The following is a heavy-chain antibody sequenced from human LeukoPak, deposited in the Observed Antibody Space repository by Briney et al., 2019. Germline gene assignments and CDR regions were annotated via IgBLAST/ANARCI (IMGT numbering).Heavy chain of an antibody. J-gene: IGHJ4*02. CDR2: FDSEDGET. CDR1: GYTLTELS. Sequence: GASVKVSCKVSGYTLTELSMHWVRLAPGKGLERMGGFDSEDGETIYAQKFQGRVTMTEDTSTDTAYMELSSLRSEDTALYYCATAGDSSGCYFDYWGEGTLVTVSS. D-gene: IGHD6-19*01. CDR3: ATAGDSSGCYFDY. V-gene: IGHV1-24*01.